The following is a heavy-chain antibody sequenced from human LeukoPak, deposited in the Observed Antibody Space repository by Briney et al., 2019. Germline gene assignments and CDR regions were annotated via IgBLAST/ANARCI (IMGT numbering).Heavy chain of an antibody. CDR3: ARDGGLDPYYFDY. J-gene: IGHJ4*02. CDR2: IYYSGST. D-gene: IGHD3-16*01. CDR1: GGSISSGGYY. V-gene: IGHV4-31*03. Sequence: SQTLSLTCTVSGGSISSGGYYWSWIRQHPGKGLEWIGYIYYSGSTYYNPSLKSRVTISVDTSKNQFSLELSSVTAADTAVYYCARDGGLDPYYFDYWGQGTLVTVSS.